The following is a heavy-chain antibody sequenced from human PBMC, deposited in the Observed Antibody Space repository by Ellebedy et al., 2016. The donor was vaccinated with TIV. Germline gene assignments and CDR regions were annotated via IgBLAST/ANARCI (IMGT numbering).Heavy chain of an antibody. J-gene: IGHJ5*02. Sequence: PGGSLRLSCAASGFTFSSYAMSWVRQAPGKGLEWVSAISGSGGSTYYADSVKGRFTISRDNSKNTLYLQMNSLRAEDTAVYYCAKGGYCSSTSCYLADGGWFDPWGQGTLVTVSS. CDR2: ISGSGGST. V-gene: IGHV3-23*01. CDR3: AKGGYCSSTSCYLADGGWFDP. CDR1: GFTFSSYA. D-gene: IGHD2-2*01.